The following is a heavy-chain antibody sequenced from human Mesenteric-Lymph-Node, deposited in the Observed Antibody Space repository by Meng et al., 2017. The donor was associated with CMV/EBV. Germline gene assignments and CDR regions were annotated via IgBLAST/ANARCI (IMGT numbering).Heavy chain of an antibody. J-gene: IGHJ6*02. CDR3: ARLEGGMDV. CDR1: GFTFSDYY. V-gene: IGHV3-11*04. Sequence: GESLKISCAASGFTFSDYYMHWIRQAPGKGLEWVSYIRNSGSTVYYADSVKGRFTISRDNAKNSLFLQMHSLRVEDTALYYCARLEGGMDVWGQGTTVTVSS. CDR2: IRNSGSTV.